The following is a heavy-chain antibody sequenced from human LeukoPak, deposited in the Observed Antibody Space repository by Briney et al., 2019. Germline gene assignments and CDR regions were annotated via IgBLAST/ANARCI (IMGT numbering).Heavy chain of an antibody. CDR3: ARDAKWFGELLSNY. Sequence: GASVKVSCKASGYTFTSSGISWVRQAPGHGLEWMGWISAYNGNTNYAQKLQGRVTMTTDTSTSTAYMELRSLRSDDTAVYYCARDAKWFGELLSNYWGQGTLVTVSS. J-gene: IGHJ4*02. V-gene: IGHV1-18*01. D-gene: IGHD3-10*01. CDR1: GYTFTSSG. CDR2: ISAYNGNT.